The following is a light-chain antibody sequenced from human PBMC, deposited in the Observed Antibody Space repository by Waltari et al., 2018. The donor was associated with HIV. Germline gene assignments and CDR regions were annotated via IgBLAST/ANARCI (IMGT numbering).Light chain of an antibody. CDR2: SNN. V-gene: IGLV1-44*01. J-gene: IGLJ3*02. CDR3: AAWDDSLNGWV. CDR1: SSNIRSNT. Sequence: QSVLPQPPSASGTPGQRVTNPCSGSSSNIRSNTVTWYQQLPGTAPKLRIYSNNQRPSGVPDRFSGSKSGTSASLAISGLQSEDEADYYCAAWDDSLNGWVFGGGTKLTVL.